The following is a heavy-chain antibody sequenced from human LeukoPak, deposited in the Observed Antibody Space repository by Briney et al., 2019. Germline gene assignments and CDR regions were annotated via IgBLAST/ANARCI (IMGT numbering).Heavy chain of an antibody. J-gene: IGHJ1*01. CDR2: IYPSGNS. CDR1: GGSISAYY. V-gene: IGHV4-4*07. Sequence: SETLSLTCTVSGGSISAYYWSWIRQPAGEGLEWIGHIYPSGNSNYNPSLKSRVTMSVYTSKNQFSLNLSSVTAADTAVYYCARAGRYSSGPTLWGQGTLVTVSS. CDR3: ARAGRYSSGPTL. D-gene: IGHD6-19*01.